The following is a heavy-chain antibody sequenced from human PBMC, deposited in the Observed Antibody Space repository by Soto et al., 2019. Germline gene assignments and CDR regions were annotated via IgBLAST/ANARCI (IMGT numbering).Heavy chain of an antibody. D-gene: IGHD3-3*01. CDR2: IYWNDDK. CDR3: ARDYDFWSGYLLDF. V-gene: IGHV2-5*01. J-gene: IGHJ4*02. Sequence: SGPTLVNPTQALTLTCTFSRFSLSTSGMGVGWVRQPPGKALEWLALIYWNDDKRYSPSLKSRLTITKDTSKNQVVLTMTNMDPVDTATYYCARDYDFWSGYLLDFWGQGTLVTVSS. CDR1: RFSLSTSGMG.